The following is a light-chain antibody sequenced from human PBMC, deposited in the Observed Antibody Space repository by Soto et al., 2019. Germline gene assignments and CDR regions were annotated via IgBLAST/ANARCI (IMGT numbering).Light chain of an antibody. Sequence: DIQMTQSPSTLSASVGDRAIITCRASQSPGTWMAWYQQKPGTAPVLLIYDVSKLESGVPSRFSGRASGTEFTLTITSLQPDDFATYYCQQYFSYPLTFGGGTKVDIK. CDR1: QSPGTW. V-gene: IGKV1-5*01. J-gene: IGKJ4*01. CDR3: QQYFSYPLT. CDR2: DVS.